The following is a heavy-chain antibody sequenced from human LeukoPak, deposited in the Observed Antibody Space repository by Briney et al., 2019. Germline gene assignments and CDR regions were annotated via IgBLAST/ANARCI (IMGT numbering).Heavy chain of an antibody. J-gene: IGHJ4*02. CDR1: GFTFSSYA. D-gene: IGHD3-22*01. CDR3: ASITMIEDFVY. Sequence: GGSLRLSCAASGFTFSSYAMSWVRQAPGKGLEWVSSISSSSSYIYYADSVKGRFTISRDNAKNSLYLQMNSLRAEDTAVYYCASITMIEDFVYWGQGTLVTVSS. V-gene: IGHV3-21*01. CDR2: ISSSSSYI.